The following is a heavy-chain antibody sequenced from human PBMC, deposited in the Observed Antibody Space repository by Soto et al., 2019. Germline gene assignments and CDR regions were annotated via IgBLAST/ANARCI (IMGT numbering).Heavy chain of an antibody. J-gene: IGHJ5*02. CDR2: IYYGGST. CDR1: GDPISTYY. Sequence: PSETLSLTCTVSGDPISTYYWTWIRQSPGKGLEWIAFIYYGGSTNYNPSLKSRVTISVDTSKNQFSLKLSSVTAADTAVYYCARLMGYSSSWYRLLDPWGQGTLVTVSS. D-gene: IGHD6-13*01. V-gene: IGHV4-59*08. CDR3: ARLMGYSSSWYRLLDP.